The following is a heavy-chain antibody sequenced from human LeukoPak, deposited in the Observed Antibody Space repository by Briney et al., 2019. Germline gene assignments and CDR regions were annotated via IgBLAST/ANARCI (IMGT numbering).Heavy chain of an antibody. Sequence: SETLSLTCTVSGGSISSYYWSWIRQPPGKGLEWIGYIYYSGSTNYNPSLKSRVTISVDTSKNQFSLKLSSVTAADTAVYYCARLAIGTGFTHFDYWGQGTLVTVSS. V-gene: IGHV4-59*01. CDR2: IYYSGST. CDR3: ARLAIGTGFTHFDY. CDR1: GGSISSYY. D-gene: IGHD2-2*02. J-gene: IGHJ4*02.